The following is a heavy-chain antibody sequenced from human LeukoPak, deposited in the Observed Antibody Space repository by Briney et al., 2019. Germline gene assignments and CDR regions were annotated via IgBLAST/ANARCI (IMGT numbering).Heavy chain of an antibody. V-gene: IGHV3-11*01. CDR3: ARDGGDGYADY. CDR2: ISSSGSTI. D-gene: IGHD5-24*01. CDR1: VFTFSDYY. Sequence: VGSLRLSCAASVFTFSDYYMSWIRQAPGKGLEWVSYISSSGSTIYYADSVKGRFTIYRDNAKNSLYLQMNSLRAEDTAVYYCARDGGDGYADYWGQGTLVTVSS. J-gene: IGHJ4*02.